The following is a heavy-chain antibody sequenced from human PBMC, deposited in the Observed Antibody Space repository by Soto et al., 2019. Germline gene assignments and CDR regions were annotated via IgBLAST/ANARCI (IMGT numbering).Heavy chain of an antibody. CDR2: IYYTGAT. Sequence: QVQLQKSGPGLVESSGTLSLTCEVSSGSISSGNWWSWVRQPPGKGLEWIGEIYYTGATNYNPSLKSRVTMTIDKSKDQFSLNLRSATAADTAVYYCARVFSSGSGWMYYFDFWGQGILVSVSS. J-gene: IGHJ4*02. CDR1: SGSISSGNW. CDR3: ARVFSSGSGWMYYFDF. V-gene: IGHV4-4*02. D-gene: IGHD6-25*01.